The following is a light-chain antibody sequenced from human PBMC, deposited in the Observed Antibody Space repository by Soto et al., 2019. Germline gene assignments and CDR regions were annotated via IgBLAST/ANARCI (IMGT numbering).Light chain of an antibody. CDR2: DAS. CDR3: QQRSNWPIT. CDR1: QSVSSY. J-gene: IGKJ5*01. V-gene: IGKV3-11*01. Sequence: EIVLTQSPATLSLSPGERATLSCRTSQSVSSYFAWYQQKPGRAPRLLIYDASNRATGIPARFIGSRSGTNFTLTISSLKPEDFAVYYCQQRSNWPITFGQGTRLEIK.